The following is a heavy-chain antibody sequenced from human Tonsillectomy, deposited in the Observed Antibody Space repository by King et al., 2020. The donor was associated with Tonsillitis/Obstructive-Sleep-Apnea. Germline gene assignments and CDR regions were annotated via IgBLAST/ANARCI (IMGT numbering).Heavy chain of an antibody. CDR2: IIPVRGIA. V-gene: IGHV1-69*09. CDR1: GGTFSSYA. J-gene: IGHJ5*02. Sequence: QLVQSGAEVKKPGSSVKVSCKASGGTFSSYAISWVRQAPGQGLEWVGRIIPVRGIANYAQKVQGRVTITADKSTSTAYLELSSLRTEDTAVYYCAREGMERPKGGWFDPWGQGTLVTVSS. CDR3: AREGMERPKGGWFDP. D-gene: IGHD1-1*01.